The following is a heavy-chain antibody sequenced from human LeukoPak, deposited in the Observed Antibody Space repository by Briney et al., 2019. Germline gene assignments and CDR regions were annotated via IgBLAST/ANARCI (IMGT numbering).Heavy chain of an antibody. Sequence: TSVKVSCKASGLMFRTSAMQWVRQTRGQGLEWIGWTVLGSGDTNYAQSLKERVTITRDMSTSTAYMELSSLRSEDTAMYYRAAGFSNRGYIYWGQGTLVTVSS. D-gene: IGHD5-12*01. CDR3: AAGFSNRGYIY. V-gene: IGHV1-58*02. CDR2: TVLGSGDT. J-gene: IGHJ4*02. CDR1: GLMFRTSA.